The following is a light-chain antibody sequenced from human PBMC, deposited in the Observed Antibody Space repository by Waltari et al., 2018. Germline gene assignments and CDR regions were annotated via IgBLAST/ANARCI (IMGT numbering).Light chain of an antibody. J-gene: IGKJ1*01. CDR3: QKYGTLPAT. CDR1: QSVART. Sequence: SCRASQSVARTLAWYQQKPGQAPRLLIYDTATRATGIPDRFSGSGFGTDFSLTISRLEPEDFAVYYCQKYGTLPATFGQGTKVEIK. V-gene: IGKV3-20*01. CDR2: DTA.